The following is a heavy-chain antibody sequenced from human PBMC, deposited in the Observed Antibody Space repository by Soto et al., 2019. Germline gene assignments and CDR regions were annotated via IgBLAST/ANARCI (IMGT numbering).Heavy chain of an antibody. CDR3: ANLLNVATTGTPHYFGFDV. CDR1: GFTFSIYP. J-gene: IGHJ6*02. Sequence: QVQLVESGGGVVQPGRSLRLSCAASGFTFSIYPMHWVRQAPGKGLEWVAFISFDGSRIYYADSVKGRFTISRDNSKNTVYLQMNNLRHGDTAVYHCANLLNVATTGTPHYFGFDVWGQGTTVTVS. D-gene: IGHD6-13*01. V-gene: IGHV3-30-3*01. CDR2: ISFDGSRI.